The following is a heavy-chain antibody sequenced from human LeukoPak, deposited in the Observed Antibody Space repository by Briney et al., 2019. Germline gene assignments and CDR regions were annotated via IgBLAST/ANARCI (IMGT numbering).Heavy chain of an antibody. Sequence: GGSLRLSCAASGFTFAIHAMTWVRQAPGKGLEWVSGISGDGASTHYAESVKGQFTISRDNSQNTLFLQMNSLRVEDAAIYYCAKDSYVSGRPLHTFDVWGQGTMVTVSS. J-gene: IGHJ3*01. V-gene: IGHV3-23*01. CDR3: AKDSYVSGRPLHTFDV. D-gene: IGHD3-10*01. CDR2: ISGDGAST. CDR1: GFTFAIHA.